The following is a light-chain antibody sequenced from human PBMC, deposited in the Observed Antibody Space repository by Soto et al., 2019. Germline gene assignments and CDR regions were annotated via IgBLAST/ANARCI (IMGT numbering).Light chain of an antibody. J-gene: IGKJ5*01. V-gene: IGKV4-1*01. Sequence: DIVMTQAPDSLAVSLGERATINCKSSQSRFFISNQQTYLAWYQQKPGQPPKLLIYWASTRESGVPDRCIGSGSGTDFTLTISTLQAEDVEVDDCQQYYDPPVTFGQGTRLEIK. CDR2: WAS. CDR3: QQYYDPPVT. CDR1: QSRFFISNQQTY.